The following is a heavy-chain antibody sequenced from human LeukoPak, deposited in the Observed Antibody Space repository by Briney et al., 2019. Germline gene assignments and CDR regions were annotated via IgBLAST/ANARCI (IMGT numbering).Heavy chain of an antibody. V-gene: IGHV1-18*01. CDR2: ISASNGNT. D-gene: IGHD6-13*01. CDR1: VYSFTSYG. J-gene: IGHJ4*02. Sequence: ASVKVSCKASVYSFTSYGISWVRQAPGQGLDWMGWISASNGNTDYAQKFQGRVTMTTDTSTTTAYMELRSLRSDDTAVYYCATDTSYSWYDTFGEYWGQGTLVTVSS. CDR3: ATDTSYSWYDTFGEY.